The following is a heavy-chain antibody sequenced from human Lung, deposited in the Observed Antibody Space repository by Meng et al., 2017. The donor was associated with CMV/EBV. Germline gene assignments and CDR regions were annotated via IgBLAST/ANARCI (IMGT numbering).Heavy chain of an antibody. CDR1: GFTFSDYY. Sequence: VQLVEFGGGLVKPGGVLRLSCTGSGFTFSDYYMSWIRQAPGKGLEWVSYISPTTGYTEYADSVKGRFTISRDNAKNSLFLQMNSLRSEDTAVYYCARDFRLYRTSGVQWGQGTLVNVSS. CDR3: ARDFRLYRTSGVQ. CDR2: ISPTTGYT. D-gene: IGHD2-8*01. V-gene: IGHV3-11*05. J-gene: IGHJ4*02.